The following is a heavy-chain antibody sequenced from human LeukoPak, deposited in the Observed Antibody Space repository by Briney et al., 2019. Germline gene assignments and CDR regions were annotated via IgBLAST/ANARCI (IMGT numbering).Heavy chain of an antibody. CDR2: IYYSGST. V-gene: IGHV4-59*08. CDR1: GGSISSYY. CDR3: AGVELTRWLQDAFDI. Sequence: SETLSLTCTVSGGSISSYYWSWIRQPPGKGLEWIGYIYYSGSTNYNPSLKSRVTISVDTSKNQFSLKLSSVTAADTAVYYCAGVELTRWLQDAFDIWGQGTMVTVSS. D-gene: IGHD4-17*01. J-gene: IGHJ3*02.